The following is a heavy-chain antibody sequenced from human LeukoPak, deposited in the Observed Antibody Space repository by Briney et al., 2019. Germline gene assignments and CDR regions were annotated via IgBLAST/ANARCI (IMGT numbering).Heavy chain of an antibody. CDR2: IYSGGFT. V-gene: IGHV3-53*01. CDR1: GFTVSSNY. Sequence: PGGSLRLSCAASGFTVSSNYMSWVRQAPGKGLEWVSVIYSGGFTHYADSVEGRFTISRDSSKNTLYLQMNSLRAEDTAVYYCARGLRWPYYFDYWGQGTLVTVSS. J-gene: IGHJ4*02. CDR3: ARGLRWPYYFDY. D-gene: IGHD4-23*01.